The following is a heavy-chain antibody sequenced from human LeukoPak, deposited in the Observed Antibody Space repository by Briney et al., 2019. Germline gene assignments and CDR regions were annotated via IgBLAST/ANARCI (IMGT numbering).Heavy chain of an antibody. Sequence: GGSLRLSCAASGFTFSNYWMHWVRQAPGKGLVWVSRINEGGSVTDYADSVKGRFTISRDNAKNTLYLQMNSLRAEDTAVFYCARGDARSSSYYYYGMDVWGLGTTVTVSS. D-gene: IGHD6-13*01. V-gene: IGHV3-74*01. CDR1: GFTFSNYW. J-gene: IGHJ6*02. CDR2: INEGGSVT. CDR3: ARGDARSSSYYYYGMDV.